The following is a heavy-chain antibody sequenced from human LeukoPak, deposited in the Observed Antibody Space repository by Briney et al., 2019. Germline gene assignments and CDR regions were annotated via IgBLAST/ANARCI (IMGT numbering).Heavy chain of an antibody. D-gene: IGHD2/OR15-2a*01. V-gene: IGHV4-59*08. CDR1: SRFIIIYY. Sequence: SETLSLTCTVSSRFIIIYYSQWIRQPPGKGLEWIGHIYYSGSADYNPSLKSRVTKSVDTSAKNFSLKLSSVTAADTTVYYCARLGACCNTRCLGYYWGQGTLVTVSS. J-gene: IGHJ4*02. CDR2: IYYSGSA. CDR3: ARLGACCNTRCLGYY.